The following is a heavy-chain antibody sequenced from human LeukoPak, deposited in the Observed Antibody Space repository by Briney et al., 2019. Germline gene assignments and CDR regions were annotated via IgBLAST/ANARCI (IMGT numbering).Heavy chain of an antibody. CDR2: ISAYNGNT. CDR1: GYTFTSYG. CDR3: ARGEGPRITMEYNWFDP. V-gene: IGHV1-18*01. D-gene: IGHD3-10*01. J-gene: IGHJ5*02. Sequence: ASVKVSCKASGYTFTSYGISWVRLAPGQGLEWMGWISAYNGNTNYAQKLQGRVTMTTDTSTSTAYMELRSLRSDDTAVYYCARGEGPRITMEYNWFDPWGQGTLVTVSS.